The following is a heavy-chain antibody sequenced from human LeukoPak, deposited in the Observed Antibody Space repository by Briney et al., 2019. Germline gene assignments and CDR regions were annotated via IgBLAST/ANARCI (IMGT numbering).Heavy chain of an antibody. Sequence: GGSLRLSCAASGFTFDDYAIQWVRQAPGKGLEWVSGISWNSGNIGYADSVKGRLTISRDNARNSLYLQMNSLRGDDTALYYCVKDGGAPKHGFSSGWFGSWGQGTLVTVSS. V-gene: IGHV3-9*01. CDR3: VKDGGAPKHGFSSGWFGS. J-gene: IGHJ5*01. CDR1: GFTFDDYA. D-gene: IGHD6-19*01. CDR2: ISWNSGNI.